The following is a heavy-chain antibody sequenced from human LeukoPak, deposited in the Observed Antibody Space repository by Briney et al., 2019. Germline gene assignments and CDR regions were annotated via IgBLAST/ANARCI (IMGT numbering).Heavy chain of an antibody. CDR2: IKQDGSEK. CDR1: GFTFSSYW. V-gene: IGHV3-7*01. Sequence: GGSLRLSCAASGFTFSSYWMSWVRQAPGKGLEWVANIKQDGSEKYYVDSVKGRFTISRDNAKNSLYLQMNSLRAEDTAVYYCARDSLVHYYDSSGYLDYWGQGTLVTVSS. J-gene: IGHJ4*02. D-gene: IGHD3-22*01. CDR3: ARDSLVHYYDSSGYLDY.